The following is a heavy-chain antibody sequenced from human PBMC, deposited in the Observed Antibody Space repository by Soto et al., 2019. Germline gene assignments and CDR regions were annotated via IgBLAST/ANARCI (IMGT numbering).Heavy chain of an antibody. J-gene: IGHJ3*02. Sequence: GGALRLSCAASGFTFDDYAMHWVRQAPGKGLEWVSGISWNSGSIGYADSVKGRFTISRDNAKNSLYLQMNSLRAEDTALYYCAKDIFSSLVAARQVTHAFDIWGQGTMVTVSS. V-gene: IGHV3-9*01. D-gene: IGHD6-6*01. CDR2: ISWNSGSI. CDR1: GFTFDDYA. CDR3: AKDIFSSLVAARQVTHAFDI.